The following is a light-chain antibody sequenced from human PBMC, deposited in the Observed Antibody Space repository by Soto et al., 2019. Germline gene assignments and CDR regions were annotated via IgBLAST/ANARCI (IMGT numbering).Light chain of an antibody. CDR3: QQYSNWPEYT. CDR1: QSVGTT. Sequence: EVGMTQSPATLSLSPGEGATLSCRASQSVGTTLAWYQQKPGQAPRLLIFGASTRVTGVPARFSGSGSGTEFTLSISSLQSDDFAVYYCQQYSNWPEYTFGQGTKVDIK. J-gene: IGKJ2*01. V-gene: IGKV3-15*01. CDR2: GAS.